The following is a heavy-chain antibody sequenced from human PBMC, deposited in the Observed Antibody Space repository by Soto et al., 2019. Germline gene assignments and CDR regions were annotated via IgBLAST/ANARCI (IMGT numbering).Heavy chain of an antibody. V-gene: IGHV1-18*01. J-gene: IGHJ4*02. CDR2: ISADNGNT. Sequence: QVQLVQSGAEVKKPGASMKVSCKASGYTFTSYGISWVRQTPGPGLEWMGWISADNGNTKYAQKLQGRLTMTTATSTGTAYMELRSLRSEDSAVYYCVRVTEIFDYWAQGTLVTLSS. CDR1: GYTFTSYG. CDR3: VRVTEIFDY.